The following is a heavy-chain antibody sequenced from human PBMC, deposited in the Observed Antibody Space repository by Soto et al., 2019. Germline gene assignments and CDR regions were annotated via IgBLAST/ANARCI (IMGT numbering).Heavy chain of an antibody. CDR1: GFTFSGYW. D-gene: IGHD5-12*01. Sequence: GGSLRLSCAASGFTFSGYWMHWVRQAPGKGLVWVSRIKGDGSETNYADSVKGRFTISRDNAKNTLYLQLNSLRAEDTAVYYCLRGNSGYGNFDYWGQGTRVTVSS. CDR3: LRGNSGYGNFDY. CDR2: IKGDGSET. J-gene: IGHJ4*02. V-gene: IGHV3-74*01.